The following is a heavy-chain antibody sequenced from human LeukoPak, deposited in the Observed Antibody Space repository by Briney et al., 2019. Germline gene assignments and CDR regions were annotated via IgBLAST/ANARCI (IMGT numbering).Heavy chain of an antibody. D-gene: IGHD2-15*01. CDR3: ARAFNRYCSGGSCTNFQH. Sequence: PGGSLRLSCAASGFTFSSYSMNWVRQAPGKGLEWVSSISSSSSYIYYADSVKGRFTISRDNAKNSLYLQMNSLRAEDTAVYYCARAFNRYCSGGSCTNFQHWGQGTLVTVSS. CDR2: ISSSSSYI. J-gene: IGHJ1*01. CDR1: GFTFSSYS. V-gene: IGHV3-21*01.